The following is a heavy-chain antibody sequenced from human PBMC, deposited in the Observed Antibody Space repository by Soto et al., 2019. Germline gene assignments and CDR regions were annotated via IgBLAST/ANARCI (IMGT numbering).Heavy chain of an antibody. V-gene: IGHV1-18*01. D-gene: IGHD1-1*01. CDR1: GYTFTSYG. J-gene: IGHJ4*02. CDR2: ISAHNGNT. Sequence: QVHLVQSGAEVKKPGASVKVSCKASGYTFTSYGITWVRQAPGQGLEWMGWISAHNGNTDYAQKFQGRVIVTRDTSTITAYMELRSLRSDDTAVYYCARGRYGDYWGQGVLVTVSS. CDR3: ARGRYGDY.